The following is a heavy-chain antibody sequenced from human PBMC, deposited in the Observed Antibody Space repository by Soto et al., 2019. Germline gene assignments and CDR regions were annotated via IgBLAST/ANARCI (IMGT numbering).Heavy chain of an antibody. CDR1: GFSLSTSGVG. Sequence: SGPTLVKPTQTLTLTCTFSGFSLSTSGVGVGWIRQPPGKALEWLALIYWDDDKRYSPSLKSRLTITKDTSKNQVVLTMTNMDPVDTATYYCAHSSEYSSGWWIAEYFQHWGQGTLVTVSS. D-gene: IGHD6-19*01. J-gene: IGHJ1*01. CDR2: IYWDDDK. CDR3: AHSSEYSSGWWIAEYFQH. V-gene: IGHV2-5*02.